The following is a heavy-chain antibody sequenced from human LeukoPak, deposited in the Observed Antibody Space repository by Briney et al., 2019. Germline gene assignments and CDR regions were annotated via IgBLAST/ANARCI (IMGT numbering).Heavy chain of an antibody. CDR2: IYSGGSP. CDR3: ARDYYDSSGYLSYFDY. Sequence: GGSLRLSCAASGFSFSSNYMSWVGQAPGKGLEWVSVIYSGGSPSYADSVNGRFTISTHNSKHPLYLQMNSLRPQDTAVYYCARDYYDSSGYLSYFDYWGQGTLVPVSS. V-gene: IGHV3-53*01. CDR1: GFSFSSNY. D-gene: IGHD3-22*01. J-gene: IGHJ4*02.